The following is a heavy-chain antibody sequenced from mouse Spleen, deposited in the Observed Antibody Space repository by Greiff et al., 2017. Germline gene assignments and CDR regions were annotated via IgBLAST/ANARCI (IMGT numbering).Heavy chain of an antibody. Sequence: QVQLQQSGAELVKPGASVKMSCKASGYTFTSYWITWVKQRPGQGLEWIGDIYPGSGSTNYNEKFKSKATLTVDTSSSTAYMQLSSLTSEDSAVYYCARWIYYDYDGGFDYWGQGTTLTVSS. D-gene: IGHD2-4*01. CDR2: IYPGSGST. CDR3: ARWIYYDYDGGFDY. V-gene: IGHV1-55*01. J-gene: IGHJ2*01. CDR1: GYTFTSYW.